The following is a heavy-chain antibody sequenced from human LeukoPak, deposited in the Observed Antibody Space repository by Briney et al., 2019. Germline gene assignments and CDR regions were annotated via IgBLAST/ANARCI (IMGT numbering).Heavy chain of an antibody. CDR3: ARDINYYDSSGYYYGMDV. CDR1: GFTFSSYS. CDR2: ITSSSSYI. J-gene: IGHJ6*02. D-gene: IGHD3-22*01. Sequence: GGSLRLSCAASGFTFSSYSMNWVRQAPGKGLEWVSSITSSSSYIYYADSVKGRFTISRDNAKNSLYLQMNSLRAEDTAVYYCARDINYYDSSGYYYGMDVWGQGTTVTVSS. V-gene: IGHV3-21*01.